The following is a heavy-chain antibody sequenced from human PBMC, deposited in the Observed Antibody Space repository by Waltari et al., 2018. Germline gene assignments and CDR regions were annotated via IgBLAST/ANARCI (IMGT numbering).Heavy chain of an antibody. Sequence: QVQLVQSGAEVKGPGAAVRVSRKASGYTFTDFSMHWVRQAPGQGLEWMGIINPSGGGTTYTQKFQDRVTMTGDTSTNTVYMELSSLRSEDTAVYYCARAGTTLIWGVAEWGQGTLITVSS. J-gene: IGHJ4*02. CDR1: GYTFTDFS. V-gene: IGHV1-46*01. CDR2: INPSGGGT. D-gene: IGHD3-10*01. CDR3: ARAGTTLIWGVAE.